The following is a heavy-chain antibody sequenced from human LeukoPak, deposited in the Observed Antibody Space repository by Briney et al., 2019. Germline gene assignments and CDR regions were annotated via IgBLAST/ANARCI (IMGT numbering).Heavy chain of an antibody. Sequence: GGSLRLSCAASEFTVSTYWMNWVRQAPGKGLERVANINQDGSGKYYVDSVKGRFTISRDNAKNSLYLQMNSLGADDTAVYYCARRARLAFDIWGQGTMVTVSS. V-gene: IGHV3-7*01. J-gene: IGHJ3*02. CDR3: ARRARLAFDI. CDR2: INQDGSGK. D-gene: IGHD6-6*01. CDR1: EFTVSTYW.